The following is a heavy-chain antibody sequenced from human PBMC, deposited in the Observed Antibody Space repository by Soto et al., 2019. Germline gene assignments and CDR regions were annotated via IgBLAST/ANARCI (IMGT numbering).Heavy chain of an antibody. J-gene: IGHJ6*02. CDR3: ARAPGIFGVVTPAGGMDV. V-gene: IGHV4-61*01. CDR2: IYYSGST. D-gene: IGHD3-3*01. Sequence: PSETLSLTCTVSGGSVSSGSYYWSWIRQPPGKGLEWIGYIYYSGSTNYNPSLKSRVTISVDTSKNQFSLKLSSVTAADTAVYYCARAPGIFGVVTPAGGMDVWGQGTTVTVSS. CDR1: GGSVSSGSYY.